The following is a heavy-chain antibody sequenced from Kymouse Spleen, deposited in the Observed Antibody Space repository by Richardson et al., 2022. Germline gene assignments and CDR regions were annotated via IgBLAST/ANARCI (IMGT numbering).Heavy chain of an antibody. D-gene: IGHD6-19*01. CDR3: AKSGWYGSDY. V-gene: IGHV4-59*01. CDR2: IYYSGST. J-gene: IGHJ4*02. CDR1: GGSISSYY. Sequence: QVQLQESGPGLVKPSETLSLTCTVSGGSISSYYWSWIRQPPGKGLEWIGYIYYSGSTNYNPSLKSRVTISVDTSKNQFSLKLSSVTAADTAVYYCAKSGWYGSDYWGQGTLVTVSS.